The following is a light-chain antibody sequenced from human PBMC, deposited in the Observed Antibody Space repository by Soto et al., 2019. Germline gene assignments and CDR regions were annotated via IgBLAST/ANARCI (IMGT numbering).Light chain of an antibody. CDR2: DAS. CDR3: QQYGSFPYT. Sequence: EIVLTQSPGTLSLSPGERATLSCRASQSVGNNFLAWYQQKPGQAPRLLIYDASSRATGIPDRFSGSGSGTDFTLTISSLEPEDFAVYYCQQYGSFPYTFGQGTKLEIK. J-gene: IGKJ2*01. V-gene: IGKV3-20*01. CDR1: QSVGNNF.